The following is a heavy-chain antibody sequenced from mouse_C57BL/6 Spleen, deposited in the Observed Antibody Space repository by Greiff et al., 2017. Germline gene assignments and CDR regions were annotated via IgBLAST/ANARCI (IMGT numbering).Heavy chain of an antibody. CDR3: ARDKAGTGFDY. CDR1: GYTFTSYW. D-gene: IGHD4-1*01. CDR2: IDPSDSYT. Sequence: QVQLQQPGAELVLPGASVKLSCKASGYTFTSYWMHWVKQRPGQGLEWIGEIDPSDSYTNYNQKFKGKSTLTVDKSSSTAYMQLSSLTSEDSAVYYCARDKAGTGFDYWGQGTTLTVSS. J-gene: IGHJ2*01. V-gene: IGHV1-69*01.